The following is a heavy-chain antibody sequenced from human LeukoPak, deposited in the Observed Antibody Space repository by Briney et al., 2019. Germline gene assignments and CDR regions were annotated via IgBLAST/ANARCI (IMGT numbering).Heavy chain of an antibody. CDR2: IFHSGST. Sequence: SETLSLTCAVSGGSISSGGYSWSWIRQPPGKGLEWIGYIFHSGSTYYNPSLKSRVTISVDRSKTQFSLKLNSVTAADTAVYYCAREQNWGQGTLVTVSS. CDR3: AREQN. V-gene: IGHV4-30-2*01. J-gene: IGHJ4*02. CDR1: GGSISSGGYS.